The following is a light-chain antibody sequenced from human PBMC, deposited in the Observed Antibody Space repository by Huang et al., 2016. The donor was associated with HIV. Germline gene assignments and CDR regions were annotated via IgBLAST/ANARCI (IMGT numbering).Light chain of an antibody. CDR2: GAS. J-gene: IGKJ1*01. CDR1: QSVLYSSNNKNY. CDR3: QQYYSTPWT. Sequence: DIVMTQSPDSLAVSLGERATINCKSSQSVLYSSNNKNYLAWYQQKPGQPPQLLIYGASTRESGGPDRFSGSGSGTDFTLTISSLQAEDVAVYYCQQYYSTPWTFGQGTKVEIK. V-gene: IGKV4-1*01.